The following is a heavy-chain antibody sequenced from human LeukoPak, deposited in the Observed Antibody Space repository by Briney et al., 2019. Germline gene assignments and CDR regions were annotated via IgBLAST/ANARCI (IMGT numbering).Heavy chain of an antibody. Sequence: GGSLRLSCAASGFTFSSYGMHWVRQAPGKGLEWVAVIWYDGSNKYYADSVKGRFTISRDNSKNTLYLQMNSLRAEDTAVYYCAKISAGGDYDILTGYRDYYYYGMDVWGQGTTVTVSS. CDR2: IWYDGSNK. D-gene: IGHD3-9*01. V-gene: IGHV3-33*06. J-gene: IGHJ6*02. CDR3: AKISAGGDYDILTGYRDYYYYGMDV. CDR1: GFTFSSYG.